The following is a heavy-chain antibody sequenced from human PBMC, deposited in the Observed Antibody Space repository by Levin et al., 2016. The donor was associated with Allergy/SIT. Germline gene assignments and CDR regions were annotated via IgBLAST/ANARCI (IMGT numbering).Heavy chain of an antibody. CDR1: GYTFTSYG. CDR2: ISAYNGNT. V-gene: IGHV1-18*01. D-gene: IGHD5-12*01. Sequence: ASVKVSCKASGYTFTSYGISWVRQAPGQGLEWMGWISAYNGNTNYAQKLQGRVTMTTDTSTSTAYMELRSLRSDDTAVYYCARDRREDIVATEVYYYYGMDVWGQGTTVTVSS. J-gene: IGHJ6*02. CDR3: ARDRREDIVATEVYYYYGMDV.